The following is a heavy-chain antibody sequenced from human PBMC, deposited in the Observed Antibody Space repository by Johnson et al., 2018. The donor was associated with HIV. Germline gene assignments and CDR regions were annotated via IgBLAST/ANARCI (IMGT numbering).Heavy chain of an antibody. Sequence: EVQLVESGGCLIEPGGSLRLSCAASGFTFSNAWMSWVRQAPGKGLEWVGRIKSKTDGGTTDYAAPVKGRFTISRDDSKNTLYLQMNSLKTEDTAVYYCRSWGSSGDYAPFYHDALDIWGQGTMVTVSS. J-gene: IGHJ3*02. V-gene: IGHV3-15*01. CDR3: RSWGSSGDYAPFYHDALDI. CDR1: GFTFSNAW. D-gene: IGHD3-22*01. CDR2: IKSKTDGGTT.